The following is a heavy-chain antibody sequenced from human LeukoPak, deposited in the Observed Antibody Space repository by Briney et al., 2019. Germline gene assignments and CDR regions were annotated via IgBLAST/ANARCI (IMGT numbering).Heavy chain of an antibody. CDR3: AKEFNRGLPDY. D-gene: IGHD2-21*01. J-gene: IGHJ4*02. Sequence: GGSLRLSCAASGFTFSTYGMHWVRQAPGKGLEWVAVISFDGSNEYYADSVKGRFTISRDNSKNTLYLQMSSLRAEDTAVYYCAKEFNRGLPDYWGQGTLVTVPS. V-gene: IGHV3-30*18. CDR2: ISFDGSNE. CDR1: GFTFSTYG.